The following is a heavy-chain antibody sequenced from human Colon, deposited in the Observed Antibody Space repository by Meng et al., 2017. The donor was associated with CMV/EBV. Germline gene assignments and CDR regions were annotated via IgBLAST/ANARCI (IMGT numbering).Heavy chain of an antibody. CDR2: ISGSGRNT. CDR1: GFSFSNYA. CDR3: AKEGMPASIPYFDT. Sequence: GESLKISCAASGFSFSNYAISWVRQAPGKGLEWVSGISGSGRNTYYLDSVRGRFTISRDNSKRTVFLQMSSLRAGDTAVYYCAKEGMPASIPYFDTWGQGTLVTVSS. J-gene: IGHJ4*02. D-gene: IGHD2-2*01. V-gene: IGHV3-23*01.